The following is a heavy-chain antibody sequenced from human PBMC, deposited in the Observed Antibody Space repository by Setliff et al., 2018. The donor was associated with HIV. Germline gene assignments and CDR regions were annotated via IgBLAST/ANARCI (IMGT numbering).Heavy chain of an antibody. CDR1: GFTFSSYG. J-gene: IGHJ4*02. Sequence: PGGSLRLSCAASGFTFSSYGVHWVRQAPGKGLEWVAFIRNDGSDKHYVDSVKGRFTISRDNSKNTLYLQMNSLRAEETAVYYCAMSPYSSGLFDYWGQGTLVTVSS. V-gene: IGHV3-30*02. D-gene: IGHD6-19*01. CDR3: AMSPYSSGLFDY. CDR2: IRNDGSDK.